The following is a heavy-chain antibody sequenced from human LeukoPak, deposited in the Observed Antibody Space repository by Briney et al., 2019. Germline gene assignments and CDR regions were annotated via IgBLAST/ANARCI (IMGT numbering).Heavy chain of an antibody. J-gene: IGHJ2*01. CDR3: ARDGLAAATLHWCFDL. Sequence: GGSLRLSCAASGFTFSSYSMNWVRQAPGKGLEWVSSISSSSSYIYYADSVKGRFTTSRDNARNSLYLQMNSLRAEDTAVYYCARDGLAAATLHWCFDLWGRGTLVTVSS. D-gene: IGHD2-15*01. CDR2: ISSSSSYI. V-gene: IGHV3-21*01. CDR1: GFTFSSYS.